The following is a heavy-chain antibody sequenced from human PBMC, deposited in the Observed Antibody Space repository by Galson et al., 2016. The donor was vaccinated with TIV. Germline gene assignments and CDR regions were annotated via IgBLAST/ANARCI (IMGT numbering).Heavy chain of an antibody. D-gene: IGHD5-18*01. Sequence: SVKVSCKASGGTFITYPLNWVRQAPGQGLEWMGGFIPLFGTANYAQKFQGRVTITADESTRTLYMELSSLRSEDTAVYYCAKDRNTAMDTYYYYYGMDVWGQGTTVTVS. V-gene: IGHV1-69*13. CDR3: AKDRNTAMDTYYYYYGMDV. CDR1: GGTFITYP. CDR2: FIPLFGTA. J-gene: IGHJ6*02.